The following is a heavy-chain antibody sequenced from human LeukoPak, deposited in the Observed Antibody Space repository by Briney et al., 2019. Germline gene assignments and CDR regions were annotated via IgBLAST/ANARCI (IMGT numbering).Heavy chain of an antibody. CDR2: INHSGST. D-gene: IGHD6-13*01. CDR1: GGSFGGYY. V-gene: IGHV4-34*01. J-gene: IGHJ4*02. CDR3: ARDLGAAAGIDY. Sequence: SETLSLTCAVYGGSFGGYYWSWIRQPPGKGLEWIGEINHSGSTNYNPSLKSRVTISVDTSKNQFSLKLSSVTAADTAVYYCARDLGAAAGIDYWGQGTLVTVSS.